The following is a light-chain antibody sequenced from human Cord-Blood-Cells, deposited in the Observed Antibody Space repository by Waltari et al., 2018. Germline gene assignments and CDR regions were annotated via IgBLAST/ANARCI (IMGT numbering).Light chain of an antibody. CDR1: SSNVCRYNY. Sequence: QTSLTQPASVSRSPGQSISISCPGPSSNVCRYNYVSWYQQHPGKAPKLMISEVSNRPSGVSNRFSGSKSGNTASLTISGLQAEDEADYYCSSYTSSSTVFGTGTKVTVL. CDR3: SSYTSSSTV. V-gene: IGLV2-14*01. CDR2: EVS. J-gene: IGLJ1*01.